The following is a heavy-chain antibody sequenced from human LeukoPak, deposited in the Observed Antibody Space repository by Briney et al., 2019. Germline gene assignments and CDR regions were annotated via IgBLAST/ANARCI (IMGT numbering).Heavy chain of an antibody. CDR3: ASRPYYYGSGSY. V-gene: IGHV4-34*12. D-gene: IGHD3-10*01. J-gene: IGHJ4*02. CDR2: IIHSGTP. Sequence: SETLSLTCALYAGSFSGYSWGWIRQPPGNGLEWIGEIIHSGTPNYNPSLKSRVTISVDTSKNQFSLKLSSVTAADTAVYYCASRPYYYGSGSYWGQGTLVTVSS. CDR1: AGSFSGYS.